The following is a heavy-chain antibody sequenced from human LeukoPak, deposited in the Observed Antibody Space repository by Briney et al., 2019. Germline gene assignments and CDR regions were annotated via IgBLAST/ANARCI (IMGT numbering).Heavy chain of an antibody. Sequence: GGSLRLSCVASGLTFSNYAMSWVRQAPGKGLEWVSAVSGSGGSTYYADSVKGRFTISRDNSKNTLYLQMNSLRAEDTAVYYCAKDRGSGWCRFDSWGQGTLVTVSS. CDR3: AKDRGSGWCRFDS. CDR2: VSGSGGST. V-gene: IGHV3-23*01. D-gene: IGHD6-13*01. CDR1: GLTFSNYA. J-gene: IGHJ4*02.